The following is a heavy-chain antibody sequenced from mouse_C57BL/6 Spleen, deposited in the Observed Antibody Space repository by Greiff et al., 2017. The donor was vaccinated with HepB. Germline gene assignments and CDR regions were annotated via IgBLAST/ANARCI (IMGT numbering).Heavy chain of an antibody. CDR2: INPSSGGT. D-gene: IGHD2-14*01. CDR1: GYTFTSYW. CDR3: AGEREVQRYFDY. V-gene: IGHV1-53*01. J-gene: IGHJ2*01. Sequence: QVQLQQPGTELVKPGASVKLSCKASGYTFTSYWMTWVKQRPGQGLEWIGNINPSSGGTNYNEKFKSKATLTVDKSSSTAYMQLSSLTSEDSAVYYCAGEREVQRYFDYWGQGTTVTVSS.